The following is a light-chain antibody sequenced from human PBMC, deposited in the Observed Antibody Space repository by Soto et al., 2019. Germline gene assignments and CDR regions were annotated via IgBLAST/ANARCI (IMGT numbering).Light chain of an antibody. CDR1: QSISSH. Sequence: DMRMTQSQTSESASVGDTVTITWRASQSISSHLNWYQQKGGKAHNXLMYTASNLQSGVPSRFSGRVSGTDLTITISRLQPEDGETYYCQQSYSTPISFGQGTRLEIK. J-gene: IGKJ5*01. V-gene: IGKV1-39*01. CDR3: QQSYSTPIS. CDR2: TAS.